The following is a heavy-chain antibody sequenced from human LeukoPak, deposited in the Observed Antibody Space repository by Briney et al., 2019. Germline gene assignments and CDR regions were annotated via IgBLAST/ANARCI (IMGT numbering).Heavy chain of an antibody. CDR3: ARGTRVGTPYNWFDP. D-gene: IGHD1/OR15-1a*01. CDR1: GFTFSSYW. J-gene: IGHJ5*02. V-gene: IGHV3-7*01. CDR2: IKGDGSEK. Sequence: GGSLRLSCTTSGFTFSSYWMSWVRQAPGKGLEWLCNIKGDGSEKYDVDSVKGRFTISRDNAKNSLYLQMNSLRVEDTAIYYCARGTRVGTPYNWFDPWGQGTLVTVSS.